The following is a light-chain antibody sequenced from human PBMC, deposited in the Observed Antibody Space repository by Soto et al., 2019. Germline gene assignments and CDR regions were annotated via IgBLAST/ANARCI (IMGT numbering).Light chain of an antibody. CDR1: QSISSW. V-gene: IGKV1-5*01. J-gene: IGKJ1*01. CDR3: QQYNSYS. CDR2: DAS. Sequence: DIQMTQSPSTLSASVGDRVTSTCRASQSISSWLAWYQQKPGKAPKLLIYDASSLESGVPSRFSGSGSGTEFTLTISSLQPDDFATYYCQQYNSYSFGQGTKADIK.